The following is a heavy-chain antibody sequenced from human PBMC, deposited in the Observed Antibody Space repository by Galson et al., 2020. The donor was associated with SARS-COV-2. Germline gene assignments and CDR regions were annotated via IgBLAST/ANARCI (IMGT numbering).Heavy chain of an antibody. J-gene: IGHJ1*01. CDR1: GFTFSDYY. D-gene: IGHD2-15*01. Sequence: GESLQISCAASGFTFSDYYMSWVRQAPGKGLGWVSYISSSGSYTNTAGSVKGRFTISRDNPKNSLHLRMNSLRAEDTALYFCARNGRDCSGGICYGAEYFQYWGQGTLVDVSS. CDR2: ISSSGSYT. V-gene: IGHV3-11*06. CDR3: ARNGRDCSGGICYGAEYFQY.